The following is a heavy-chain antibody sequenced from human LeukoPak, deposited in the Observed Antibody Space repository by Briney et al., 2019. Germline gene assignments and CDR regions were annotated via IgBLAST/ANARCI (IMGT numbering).Heavy chain of an antibody. D-gene: IGHD1-20*01. Sequence: SETLSLTCTVSGYSISSGYYWGWIRQPPGKGLEWIGSIYHSGSTYYNPSLKSRVTISVDTSKNQFSLKLSSVIAADTAVYYCARVVRYNWNDEGWFDPWGQGTLVTVSS. CDR3: ARVVRYNWNDEGWFDP. J-gene: IGHJ5*02. V-gene: IGHV4-38-2*02. CDR1: GYSISSGYY. CDR2: IYHSGST.